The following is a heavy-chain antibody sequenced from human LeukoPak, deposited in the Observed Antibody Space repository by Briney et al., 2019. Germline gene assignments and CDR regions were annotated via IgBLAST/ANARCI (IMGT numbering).Heavy chain of an antibody. CDR3: AKDRTMIVVVIVQFDY. V-gene: IGHV3-23*01. Sequence: GGSLRLSCAASGLTFSSYAMSWVRQAPGKGLEWVSAISGSGGSTYYADSVKGRFTISRDNSKNTLYLQMNSLRAEDTAVYYCAKDRTMIVVVIVQFDYWGQGTLVTVSS. CDR1: GLTFSSYA. CDR2: ISGSGGST. J-gene: IGHJ4*02. D-gene: IGHD3-22*01.